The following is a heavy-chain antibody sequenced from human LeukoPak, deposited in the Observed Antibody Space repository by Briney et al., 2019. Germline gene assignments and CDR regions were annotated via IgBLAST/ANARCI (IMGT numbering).Heavy chain of an antibody. V-gene: IGHV3-48*01. D-gene: IGHD4-17*01. Sequence: PGGSLRLSCAASGFTFSSYSMNWVRQAPGKGLEWVSSITSSSSTIYYADSVKGRFTISRDNAKNSLYLQMNSLRAEDTAVYYCASGEYGDYGEGFDYWGQGTLVTVSS. CDR1: GFTFSSYS. CDR2: ITSSSSTI. CDR3: ASGEYGDYGEGFDY. J-gene: IGHJ4*02.